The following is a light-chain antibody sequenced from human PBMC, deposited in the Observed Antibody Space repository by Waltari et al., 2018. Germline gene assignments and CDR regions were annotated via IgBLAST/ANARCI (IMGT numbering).Light chain of an antibody. CDR3: QQSYSAPRT. Sequence: DIQMTQSPSSLSASVGDRVTITCRASQSIDGRVNWYQQKPGRAPKPLIHAASTLESGVPPRFSGSGSGTDFTLTISSLQPEDFSTYYCQQSYSAPRTFGQGTKLDIK. J-gene: IGKJ2*01. CDR2: AAS. CDR1: QSIDGR. V-gene: IGKV1-39*01.